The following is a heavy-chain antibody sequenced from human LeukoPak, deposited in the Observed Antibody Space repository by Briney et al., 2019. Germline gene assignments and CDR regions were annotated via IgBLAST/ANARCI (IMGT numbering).Heavy chain of an antibody. CDR3: AKDEGYCNGGSCYLGAFDI. CDR1: GFTFSRCD. Sequence: GGSLRLSCAASGFTFSRCDMHWVRQAPGKGLEWVAFVLYDGSLKYYADSVRGRVTISRDNSKNTLYLQMNSLRAEDTAVYYCAKDEGYCNGGSCYLGAFDIWGQGTMVTVSS. D-gene: IGHD2-15*01. J-gene: IGHJ3*02. CDR2: VLYDGSLK. V-gene: IGHV3-30*02.